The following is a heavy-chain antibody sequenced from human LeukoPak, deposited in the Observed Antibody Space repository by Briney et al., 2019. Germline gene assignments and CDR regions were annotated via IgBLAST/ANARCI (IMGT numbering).Heavy chain of an antibody. Sequence: ASVKVSCKASGYXFTSYYMHWVRQAPGQGLEWLGIINPSGGSTSYAQKFQGRVTMTRDTSTSTVYMELSSLRSEDTAVYYCASSVGRDLYWFDPWGQGTLVTVSS. CDR1: GYXFTSYY. CDR2: INPSGGST. CDR3: ASSVGRDLYWFDP. D-gene: IGHD1-26*01. J-gene: IGHJ5*02. V-gene: IGHV1-46*01.